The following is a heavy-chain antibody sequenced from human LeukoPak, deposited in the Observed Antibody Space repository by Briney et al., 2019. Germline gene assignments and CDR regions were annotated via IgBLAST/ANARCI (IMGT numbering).Heavy chain of an antibody. V-gene: IGHV5-51*01. CDR2: IYPGDSDT. CDR1: GYSFTSCW. Sequence: GESLKISCKGSGYSFTSCWIGWVRQMPGKGLEWMGVIYPGDSDTRYSPSFQGQVTFSADRSISTAYLQWSSLKASDAAMYYCARQSLKGAFDIWGQGTMVTVSS. J-gene: IGHJ3*02. CDR3: ARQSLKGAFDI.